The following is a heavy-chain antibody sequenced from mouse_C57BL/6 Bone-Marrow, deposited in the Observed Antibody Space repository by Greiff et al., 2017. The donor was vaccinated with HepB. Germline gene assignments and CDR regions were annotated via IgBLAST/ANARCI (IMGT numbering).Heavy chain of an antibody. D-gene: IGHD2-1*01. Sequence: QVQLKQPGAELVRPGSSVKLSCKASGYTFTSYWMHWVKQRPIQGLEWIGNIDPSDSETHYNQKFKDKATLTVDKSSSTAYMQLSSLTSEDSAVYYCARWNGNYWFAYWGQGTLVTVSA. CDR3: ARWNGNYWFAY. CDR2: IDPSDSET. V-gene: IGHV1-52*01. CDR1: GYTFTSYW. J-gene: IGHJ3*01.